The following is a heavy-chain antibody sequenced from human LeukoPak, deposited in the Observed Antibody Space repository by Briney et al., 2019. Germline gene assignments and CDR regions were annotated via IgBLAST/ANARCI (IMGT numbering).Heavy chain of an antibody. D-gene: IGHD2-21*01. J-gene: IGHJ4*02. Sequence: SETLSLTCTVSGGSISRGSYHWNWIRQPAGKGLEWIGRFYNSGTPNYNPSLKSRVTILVDTSRNQFSLKLSSVTAADTALYYCARGGIPDYWGQGILVTVSS. CDR3: ARGGIPDY. V-gene: IGHV4-61*02. CDR1: GGSISRGSYH. CDR2: FYNSGTP.